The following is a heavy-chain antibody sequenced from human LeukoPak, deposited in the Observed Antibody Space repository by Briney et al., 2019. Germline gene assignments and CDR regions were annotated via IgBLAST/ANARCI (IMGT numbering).Heavy chain of an antibody. Sequence: PSETLSLTCSVSGGSISSSNYYWGCIRQPPGKGLEWIGCIYYSGSTYYNPSLKSRVTISVDTSKNQFSLKLSSVTAADTAVYYCAIGDTRGNDIWGQGTMVTVSS. CDR1: GGSISSSNYY. V-gene: IGHV4-39*01. CDR3: AIGDTRGNDI. D-gene: IGHD1-26*01. CDR2: IYYSGST. J-gene: IGHJ3*02.